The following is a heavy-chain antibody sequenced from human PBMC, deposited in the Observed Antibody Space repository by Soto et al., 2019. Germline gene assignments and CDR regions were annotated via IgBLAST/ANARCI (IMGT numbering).Heavy chain of an antibody. CDR1: GFTFSSYA. J-gene: IGHJ4*02. CDR3: AKTWNPWFGALYYFDY. CDR2: ISGSGGST. D-gene: IGHD3-10*01. V-gene: IGHV3-23*01. Sequence: GGSLRLSCAASGFTFSSYAMSWVRQAPGKGLEWVSAISGSGGSTYYADSVKGRFTISRDNSKNTLYLQMNSLRAEDTAVYYCAKTWNPWFGALYYFDYWGQGTLVTVSS.